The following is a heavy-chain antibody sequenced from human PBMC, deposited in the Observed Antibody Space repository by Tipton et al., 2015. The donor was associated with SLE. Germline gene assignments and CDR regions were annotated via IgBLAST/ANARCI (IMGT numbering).Heavy chain of an antibody. J-gene: IGHJ4*02. CDR3: AGAWQGYCSGGTCYVLDY. V-gene: IGHV4-59*11. Sequence: TLSLTCTVSGGSISSHYWSWIRQPPGKGLEWIGYISYSETTNYNPSLKSRVTISVDTSKNQFSLKLRSVTAADTAVYYCAGAWQGYCSGGTCYVLDYWGKGTLVPVSS. CDR1: GGSISSHY. CDR2: ISYSETT. D-gene: IGHD2-15*01.